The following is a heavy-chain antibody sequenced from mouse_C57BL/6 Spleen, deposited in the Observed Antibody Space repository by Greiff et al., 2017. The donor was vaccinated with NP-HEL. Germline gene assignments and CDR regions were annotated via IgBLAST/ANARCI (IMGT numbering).Heavy chain of an antibody. Sequence: EVKLMESGGGLVKPGGSLKLSCAASGFTFSDYGMHWVRQAPEKGLEWVAYISSGSSTIYYADTVKGRFTISRDNAKNTLFLQMTSLRSEDTAMYYCAREITTVVEAFFDYWGQGTTLTVSS. CDR3: AREITTVVEAFFDY. J-gene: IGHJ2*01. V-gene: IGHV5-17*01. CDR2: ISSGSSTI. CDR1: GFTFSDYG. D-gene: IGHD1-1*01.